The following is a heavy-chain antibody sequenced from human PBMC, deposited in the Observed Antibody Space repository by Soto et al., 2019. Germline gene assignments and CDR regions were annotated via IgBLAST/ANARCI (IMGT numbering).Heavy chain of an antibody. V-gene: IGHV3-30*18. CDR1: GFTFSSYG. J-gene: IGHJ6*02. D-gene: IGHD3-22*01. Sequence: GGSLRLSCAASGFTFSSYGMHWVRQAPGKGLEWVAVISYDGSNKYYADSVKGRFTISRDNSKNTLYLQMNSLRAEDTAVYYCAKDLSAYYYDSSGAKYGMDVWGQGTTVTVSS. CDR2: ISYDGSNK. CDR3: AKDLSAYYYDSSGAKYGMDV.